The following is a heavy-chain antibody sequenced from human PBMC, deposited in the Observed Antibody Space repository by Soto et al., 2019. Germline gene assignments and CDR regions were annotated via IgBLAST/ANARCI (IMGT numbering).Heavy chain of an antibody. CDR1: GGTFSSYA. CDR3: ERDENGIVATIGEMRY. CDR2: IIPIFGTA. Sequence: QVQLVQSGAEVKKPGSSVKVSCKASGGTFSSYAISWVRQAPGQGLEWMGGIIPIFGTANYAKKFQGRVTITADESTSTAYREMSSLRSEDTAVYYCERDENGIVATIGEMRYWGQGTLVTVSS. V-gene: IGHV1-69*12. J-gene: IGHJ4*02. D-gene: IGHD5-12*01.